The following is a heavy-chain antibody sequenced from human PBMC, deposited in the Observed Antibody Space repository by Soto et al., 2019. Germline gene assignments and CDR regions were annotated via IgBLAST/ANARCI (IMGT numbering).Heavy chain of an antibody. V-gene: IGHV3-33*01. J-gene: IGHJ5*02. CDR2: IWYDGHNK. CDR1: GFKLNNYG. CDR3: ARDLRVGTPTNWFDP. D-gene: IGHD1-1*01. Sequence: QVQLVESGGGVVQRGRSLRLSCAASGFKLNNYGMNWVRQAPGKGLEWVALIWYDGHNKYYADSVKGRFTISRDDSKNTLNLQMNSLRAEDTAVYYCARDLRVGTPTNWFDPLGQGTLVTVSS.